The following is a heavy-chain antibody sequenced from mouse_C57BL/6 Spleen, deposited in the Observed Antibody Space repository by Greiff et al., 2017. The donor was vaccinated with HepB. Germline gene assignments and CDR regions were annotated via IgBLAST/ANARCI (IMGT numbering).Heavy chain of an antibody. D-gene: IGHD1-1*01. V-gene: IGHV1-59*01. CDR3: AKGTTVVFDY. J-gene: IGHJ2*01. CDR2: IDPSDSYT. Sequence: VQLQQPGAELVRPGTSVKLSCKASGYTFTSYWMHWVKQRPGQGLEWIGVIDPSDSYTNYNQKFKGKATLTVDTSSSTAYMQLSSLTSEDSAGYYCAKGTTVVFDYWGQGTTLTVSS. CDR1: GYTFTSYW.